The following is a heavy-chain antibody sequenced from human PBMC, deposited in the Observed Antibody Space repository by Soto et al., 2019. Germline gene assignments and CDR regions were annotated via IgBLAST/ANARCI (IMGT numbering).Heavy chain of an antibody. CDR3: ATSPIFGVVSA. CDR2: IYHSGST. J-gene: IGHJ4*02. Sequence: PSETLSLTCAVSGGSISSGGYFWSWIRQPPGKGLEWIGYIYHSGSTYYNPSLKSRVTISVDRSKNQFSLKLSSVTAADTAVYYCATSPIFGVVSAWGPGTLVTVSS. V-gene: IGHV4-30-2*02. D-gene: IGHD3-3*01. CDR1: GGSISSGGYF.